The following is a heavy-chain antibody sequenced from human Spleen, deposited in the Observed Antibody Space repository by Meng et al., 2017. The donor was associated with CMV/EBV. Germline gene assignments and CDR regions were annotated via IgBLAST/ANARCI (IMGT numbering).Heavy chain of an antibody. CDR2: INWSGDST. J-gene: IGHJ4*02. CDR1: GFTCDGYG. V-gene: IGHV3-20*04. Sequence: RLSCAASGFTCDGYGRNWVRQGPGKGLEWVSGINWSGDSTHYVDSVKGRFTISRDNAKNSLYLQMSGLGAEDAALYYCVRVGLAFDYWGQGTLVTVSS. CDR3: VRVGLAFDY. D-gene: IGHD5-12*01.